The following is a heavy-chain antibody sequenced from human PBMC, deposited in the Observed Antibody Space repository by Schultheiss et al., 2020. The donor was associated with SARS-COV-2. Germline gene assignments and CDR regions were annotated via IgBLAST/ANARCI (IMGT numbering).Heavy chain of an antibody. CDR3: ARDMADYYYGMDV. V-gene: IGHV4-31*03. J-gene: IGHJ6*02. Sequence: SQTLSLTCTVSGGSISSGGYHWSWIRQYPGKGLEWIGYIYYSGSTYYNPSLKSRVTISVDTSKNQFSLKLSSVTAADTAVYYCARDMADYYYGMDVWGQGTTVTVSS. CDR2: IYYSGST. CDR1: GGSISSGGYH. D-gene: IGHD5-24*01.